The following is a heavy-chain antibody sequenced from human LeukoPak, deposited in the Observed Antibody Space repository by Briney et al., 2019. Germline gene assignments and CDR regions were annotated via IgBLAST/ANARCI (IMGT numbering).Heavy chain of an antibody. V-gene: IGHV3-21*01. D-gene: IGHD3-10*02. Sequence: GGSLRLSCAASGFTFSSYSMNWVRQAPGKGLEWVSSISTSSSYIYYADSVKGRFTISRDNAKNSLYLQMNSLRAEDTAVYYCAELGITMIGGVWGKGTTVTISS. CDR2: ISTSSSYI. CDR3: AELGITMIGGV. J-gene: IGHJ6*04. CDR1: GFTFSSYS.